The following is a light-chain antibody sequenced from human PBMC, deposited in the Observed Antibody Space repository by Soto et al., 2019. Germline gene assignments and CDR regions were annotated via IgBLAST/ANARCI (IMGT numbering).Light chain of an antibody. CDR1: NSDVGAYNY. CDR2: DLI. V-gene: IGLV2-14*01. J-gene: IGLJ2*01. CDR3: ASYTTIKSVV. Sequence: QSALTQPASVSGSPGQSITISCTGTNSDVGAYNYVSWYQQHPGKAPRLLIYDLISRPSGISTRFSGSKSGNTASLTISGLQTEDEADYYCASYTTIKSVVFGGGTKLTVL.